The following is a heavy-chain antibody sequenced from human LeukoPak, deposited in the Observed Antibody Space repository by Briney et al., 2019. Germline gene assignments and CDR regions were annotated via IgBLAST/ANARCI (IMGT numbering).Heavy chain of an antibody. CDR3: ARASGGYGDYELALFDY. J-gene: IGHJ4*02. D-gene: IGHD4-17*01. CDR1: GFTFSRYS. V-gene: IGHV3-21*01. CDR2: ISSSSSYI. Sequence: GGSLRLSCAASGFTFSRYSMNWVRQAPGKGLEWVSSISSSSSYIYYADSVKGRFTISRDNAKNSLYLQMNSLRAEDTAVYYCARASGGYGDYELALFDYWGQGTLVTVSS.